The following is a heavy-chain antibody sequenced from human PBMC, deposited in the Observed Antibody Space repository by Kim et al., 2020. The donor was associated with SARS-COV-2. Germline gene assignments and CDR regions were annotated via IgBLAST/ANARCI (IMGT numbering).Heavy chain of an antibody. CDR3: ARVVAASSFVYYYYYYMDV. V-gene: IGHV3-7*01. CDR2: IKQDGSEK. D-gene: IGHD2-15*01. CDR1: GFTFSSYW. J-gene: IGHJ6*03. Sequence: GGSLRLSCAASGFTFSSYWMSWVRQAPGKGLEWVANIKQDGSEKYYVDSVKGRFTISRDNAKNSLYLQMNSLRAEDTAVYYCARVVAASSFVYYYYYYMDVWGKGTTVTVSS.